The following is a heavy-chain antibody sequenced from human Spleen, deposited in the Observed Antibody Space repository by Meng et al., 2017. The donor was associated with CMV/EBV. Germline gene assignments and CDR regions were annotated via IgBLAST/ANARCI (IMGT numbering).Heavy chain of an antibody. CDR3: ARGIREFLEWLGRLDP. V-gene: IGHV1-69*05. Sequence: GSFSNYVINWVRQAPGQGLEWVGGIIPVLGTPNYAQKFQGRVALMTDASTTTAYMELSSLTSEDTAVYYCARGIREFLEWLGRLDPWGQGTLVTVSS. J-gene: IGHJ5*02. CDR2: IIPVLGTP. D-gene: IGHD3-3*01. CDR1: GSFSNYV.